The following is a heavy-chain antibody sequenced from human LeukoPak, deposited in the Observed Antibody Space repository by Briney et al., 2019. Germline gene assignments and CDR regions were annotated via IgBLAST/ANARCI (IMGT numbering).Heavy chain of an antibody. CDR2: INHNGNT. CDR1: YGSFSGYY. Sequence: SETLSLTCTVFYGSFSGYYWSWIRQPPGKGLEWIGEINHNGNTNYNPSLKSQVTISVDTSKDQFSLKLSSVTAADTAMYYCARGRMGYYGSGTKRWFDPWGQGTLVTVSS. D-gene: IGHD3-10*01. V-gene: IGHV4-34*01. J-gene: IGHJ5*02. CDR3: ARGRMGYYGSGTKRWFDP.